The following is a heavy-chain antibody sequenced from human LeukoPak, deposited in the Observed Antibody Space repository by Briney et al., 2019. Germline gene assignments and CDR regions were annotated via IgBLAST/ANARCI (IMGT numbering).Heavy chain of an antibody. Sequence: SVKVPCKASGGTFSSYAISWVRQAPGQGLEWMGGIIPIFGTANYAQKFQGRVTITADESTSTAYMELSSLRSEDTAVYYCARDNYYDSSGYPYYFDYWGQGTLVTVSS. J-gene: IGHJ4*02. CDR2: IIPIFGTA. CDR3: ARDNYYDSSGYPYYFDY. V-gene: IGHV1-69*01. D-gene: IGHD3-22*01. CDR1: GGTFSSYA.